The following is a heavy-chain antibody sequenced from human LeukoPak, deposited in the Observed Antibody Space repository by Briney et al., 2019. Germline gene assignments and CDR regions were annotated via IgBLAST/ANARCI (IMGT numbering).Heavy chain of an antibody. CDR1: GGSISSGDYY. J-gene: IGHJ6*02. CDR2: INHSGST. Sequence: SETLSLTCTVSGGSISSGDYYWSWIRQPPGKGLEWIGEINHSGSTNYNPSLKSRVTISVDTSKNQFSLKLSSVTAADTAVYYCARIENYYYYYGMDVWGQGTTVTVSS. V-gene: IGHV4-39*07. CDR3: ARIENYYYYYGMDV.